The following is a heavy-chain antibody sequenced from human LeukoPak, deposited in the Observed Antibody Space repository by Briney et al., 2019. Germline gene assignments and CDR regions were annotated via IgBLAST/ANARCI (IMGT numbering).Heavy chain of an antibody. CDR3: ARDCRDGYNCGDY. CDR1: GFTFSDYY. Sequence: GGSLRLSCAASGFTFSDYYMNWIRQAPGKGLEWVSYISSSGSTIYYADSVKGRFTISSDNAKKSLYMQMNSLRAEDTAVYYCARDCRDGYNCGDYWGQGTLVTVSS. J-gene: IGHJ4*02. V-gene: IGHV3-11*01. D-gene: IGHD5-24*01. CDR2: ISSSGSTI.